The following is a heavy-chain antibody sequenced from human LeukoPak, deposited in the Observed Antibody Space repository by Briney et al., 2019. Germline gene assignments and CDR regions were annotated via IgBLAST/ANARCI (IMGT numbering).Heavy chain of an antibody. CDR1: GDSISTYY. J-gene: IGHJ6*02. D-gene: IGHD1-26*01. CDR3: ARDDSGSYHQLGV. Sequence: SETLSLTCTVSGDSISTYYWSWIRQPPGKGLEWIGYIYYSGSTNYNPSLKSRVTISVDTSKNQFSLKLISVTAADTAVYYCARDDSGSYHQLGVWGQGTTVTVSS. CDR2: IYYSGST. V-gene: IGHV4-59*01.